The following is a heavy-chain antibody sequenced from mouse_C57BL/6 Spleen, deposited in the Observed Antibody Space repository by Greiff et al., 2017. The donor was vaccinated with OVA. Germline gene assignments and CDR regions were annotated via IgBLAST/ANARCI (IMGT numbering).Heavy chain of an antibody. D-gene: IGHD2-1*01. CDR1: GYTFTSYW. Sequence: QVQLQQPGAELVKPGASVKLSCKASGYTFTSYWMQWVKQRPGQGLEWIGEIDPSDSYTNYNQKFKGKATLTVDTSSSTAYMELRSLTSEDTAVYYCARATREYYHAMDYWGQGTSVTVSS. J-gene: IGHJ4*01. CDR3: ARATREYYHAMDY. CDR2: IDPSDSYT. V-gene: IGHV1-50*01.